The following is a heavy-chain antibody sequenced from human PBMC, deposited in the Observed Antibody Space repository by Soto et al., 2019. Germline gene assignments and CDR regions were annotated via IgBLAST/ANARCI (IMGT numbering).Heavy chain of an antibody. CDR2: MNPNSGNT. Sequence: ASVKVSCKASGYTFTSDDINWLRQATGQGLEWMGWMNPNSGNTGYAQKFQGRVTMTRNTSISTAYMELSSLRSEDTAVYYCARQVRQQLYYYYYYMDVWGKGTTVTVSS. V-gene: IGHV1-8*01. J-gene: IGHJ6*03. CDR1: GYTFTSDD. CDR3: ARQVRQQLYYYYYYMDV. D-gene: IGHD6-13*01.